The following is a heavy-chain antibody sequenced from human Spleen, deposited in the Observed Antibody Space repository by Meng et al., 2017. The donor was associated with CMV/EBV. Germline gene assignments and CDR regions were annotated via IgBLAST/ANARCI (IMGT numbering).Heavy chain of an antibody. CDR1: GGSFSGYY. CDR2: INHSGST. V-gene: IGHV4-34*01. CDR3: ARAAGFRITGKTDWFDP. Sequence: SETLSLTCAVYGGSFSGYYWSWIRQPPGKGLEWIGEINHSGSTNYNPSLKSRVTISVDTSKNQFSLKLSSVTAADTAVYYCARAAGFRITGKTDWFDPWGQGTLVTVSS. D-gene: IGHD1-20*01. J-gene: IGHJ5*02.